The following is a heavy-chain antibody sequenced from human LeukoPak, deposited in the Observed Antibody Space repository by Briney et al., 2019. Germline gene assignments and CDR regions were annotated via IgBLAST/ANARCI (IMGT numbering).Heavy chain of an antibody. CDR3: AGRILGGSGWTFDY. V-gene: IGHV4-39*01. CDR2: IYYTGST. D-gene: IGHD6-19*01. CDR1: GGSISSSSYY. Sequence: SETLSLTCTVSGGSISSSSYYWGWIRQPPGKGLEWVGSIYYTGSTYYNPSLESRVTISVDTSKNQFSLKVISVTAADTAVYYCAGRILGGSGWTFDYWGQGTLVTVSS. J-gene: IGHJ4*02.